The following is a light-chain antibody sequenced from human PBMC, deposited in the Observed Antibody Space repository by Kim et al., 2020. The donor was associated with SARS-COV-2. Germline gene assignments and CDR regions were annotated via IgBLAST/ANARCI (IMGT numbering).Light chain of an antibody. CDR1: SLKTSY. V-gene: IGLV3-19*01. J-gene: IGLJ3*02. Sequence: ARGQTVQITGHGDSLKTSYATWYQQKPGQAPVLVLYGKDNRPSGIPDRFSGSSSSNTGSLTITGAQAEDEADYYCSSRDTTNSHVVFGGGTQLTVL. CDR3: SSRDTTNSHVV. CDR2: GKD.